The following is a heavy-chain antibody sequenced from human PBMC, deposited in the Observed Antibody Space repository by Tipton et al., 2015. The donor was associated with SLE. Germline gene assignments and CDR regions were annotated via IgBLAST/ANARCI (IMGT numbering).Heavy chain of an antibody. D-gene: IGHD1-26*01. V-gene: IGHV4-34*01. Sequence: TLSLTCAVYGGSFSGYYWSWIRQPPGKGLEWIGEINHSGSTNYNPSLKSRVTISVDTSKNQFSLKLSSVTAADTAVYYCARGLFGWELPYWGQGTLVTVSS. CDR1: GGSFSGYY. CDR2: INHSGST. J-gene: IGHJ4*02. CDR3: ARGLFGWELPY.